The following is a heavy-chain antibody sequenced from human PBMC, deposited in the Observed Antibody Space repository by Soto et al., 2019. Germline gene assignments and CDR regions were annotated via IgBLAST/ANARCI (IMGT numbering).Heavy chain of an antibody. V-gene: IGHV3-33*01. CDR1: GFTFSSYG. CDR3: ARDGSSGWYIAYSWFDP. CDR2: IWYDGNNK. J-gene: IGHJ5*02. D-gene: IGHD6-19*01. Sequence: GGSLRLSCAASGFTFSSYGVHWVGQAPGKGLEWVAVIWYDGNNKYYADSVKGRFTISRDNSKNTLYLQMNSLRAEDTAVYYCARDGSSGWYIAYSWFDPWGQGTLVTVSS.